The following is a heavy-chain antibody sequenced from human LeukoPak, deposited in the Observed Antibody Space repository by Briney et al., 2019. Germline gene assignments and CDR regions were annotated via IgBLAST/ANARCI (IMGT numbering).Heavy chain of an antibody. CDR3: ARKADYDFWSGPIYDY. CDR2: MSSSSSYI. J-gene: IGHJ4*02. CDR1: GFTFSSYS. D-gene: IGHD3-3*01. V-gene: IGHV3-21*01. Sequence: GGSLRLSCAASGFTFSSYSMNWVRQAPGKGLEWVSSMSSSSSYIYCADSVKGRFTISRDNAKNALYLQMNSLRAEDTAVYYCARKADYDFWSGPIYDYWVQGTLVTVSS.